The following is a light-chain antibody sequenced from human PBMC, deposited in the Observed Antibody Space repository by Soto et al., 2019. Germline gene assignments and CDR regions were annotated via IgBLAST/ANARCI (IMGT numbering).Light chain of an antibody. V-gene: IGKV1-8*01. CDR2: AAS. CDR1: QGISSY. CDR3: HQYYNYPYT. J-gene: IGKJ2*01. Sequence: AIRMTQSPSSFSASTGDRVTITCRAGQGISSYLAWYQQKPGKAPQLLIYAASTLQSGVPSRFSGRGSGTDFTLTINYLQSEDFATYYCHQYYNYPYTFGQGTKLEIK.